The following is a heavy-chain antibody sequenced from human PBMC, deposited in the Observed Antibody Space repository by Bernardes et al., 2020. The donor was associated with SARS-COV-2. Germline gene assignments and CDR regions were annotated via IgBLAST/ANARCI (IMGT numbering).Heavy chain of an antibody. V-gene: IGHV3-9*01. CDR3: VKDMYDILTGSAFDY. Sequence: SLRLSCGATGFSFDDCAMHWVRQAPGKGLEWVSGISWNGGSKGYAASVQGRFTISRDNAKNSVFLQMDSLRPEDTAVYFCVKDMYDILTGSAFDYWGQGTLVSVSS. CDR2: ISWNGGSK. CDR1: GFSFDDCA. D-gene: IGHD3-9*01. J-gene: IGHJ4*02.